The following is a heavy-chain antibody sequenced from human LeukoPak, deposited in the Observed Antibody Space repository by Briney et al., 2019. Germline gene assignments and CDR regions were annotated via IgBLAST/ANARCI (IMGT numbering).Heavy chain of an antibody. V-gene: IGHV1-69*05. CDR2: IIPIFGTA. J-gene: IGHJ4*02. CDR3: AICSSTSCYRGVFDY. Sequence: SVKVSCRASGGTFSSYAISWVRQAPGQGLEWMGGIIPIFGTANYAQKFQGRVTITTDESTSTAYMELSSLRSEDTAVYYCAICSSTSCYRGVFDYWGQGTLVTVSS. D-gene: IGHD2-2*01. CDR1: GGTFSSYA.